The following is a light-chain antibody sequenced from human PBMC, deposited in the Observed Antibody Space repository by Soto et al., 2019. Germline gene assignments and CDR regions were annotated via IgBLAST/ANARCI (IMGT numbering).Light chain of an antibody. CDR3: SSYTSSSTHVV. J-gene: IGLJ2*01. CDR2: EVS. CDR1: NSDVGGYNY. Sequence: QSVLTQPASVSGSPGQSITISCTGTNSDVGGYNYVSWYQQHPGKAPKLMIHEVSNRPSGVSNRFSGSKSGNTASLTISGLQAEDEADYYCSSYTSSSTHVVFGGGTKLTVL. V-gene: IGLV2-14*01.